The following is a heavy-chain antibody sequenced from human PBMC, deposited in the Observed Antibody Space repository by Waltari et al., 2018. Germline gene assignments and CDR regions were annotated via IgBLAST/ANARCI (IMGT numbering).Heavy chain of an antibody. CDR3: ARDRDWAFDI. CDR2: MSGDSVSL. CDR1: GFTFSSYS. Sequence: EVQLVESGGGLVQPGGSLRRSCAASGFTFSSYSINWFRQAPGKGLEWVSEMSGDSVSLHYADSVKGRITVYRDNAKNSLYLQMSSLTAEDTAVFYCARDRDWAFDIWGQGTMVTVSS. V-gene: IGHV3-48*04. J-gene: IGHJ3*02. D-gene: IGHD2-21*01.